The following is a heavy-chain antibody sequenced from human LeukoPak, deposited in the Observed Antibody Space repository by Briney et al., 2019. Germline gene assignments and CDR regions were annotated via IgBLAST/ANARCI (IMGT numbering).Heavy chain of an antibody. V-gene: IGHV3-30*18. CDR2: ISYDGNNK. CDR1: GFTFSNYG. Sequence: PGRSLRLSCAASGFTFSNYGMRWVRQAPGKGLEWVALISYDGNNKYYSDSMKGRFTISRDNSKNTLYLQMNSLRAEDTAVYYCAKDIDYGGANWGQGTLVIVSS. J-gene: IGHJ4*02. CDR3: AKDIDYGGAN. D-gene: IGHD4-23*01.